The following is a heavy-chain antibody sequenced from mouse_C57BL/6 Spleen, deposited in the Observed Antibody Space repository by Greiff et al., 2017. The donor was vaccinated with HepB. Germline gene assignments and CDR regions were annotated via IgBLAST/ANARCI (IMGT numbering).Heavy chain of an antibody. CDR2: INPGSGGT. CDR3: ARGRVTTTYFDY. D-gene: IGHD2-5*01. J-gene: IGHJ2*01. Sequence: VQLVESGAELVRPGTSVKVSCKASGYAFTNYLIEWVKQRPGQGLEWIGVINPGSGGTNYNEKFKGKATLTADKSSSTAYMQLSSLTSEDSAVYFCARGRVTTTYFDYWGQGTTLTVSS. CDR1: GYAFTNYL. V-gene: IGHV1-54*01.